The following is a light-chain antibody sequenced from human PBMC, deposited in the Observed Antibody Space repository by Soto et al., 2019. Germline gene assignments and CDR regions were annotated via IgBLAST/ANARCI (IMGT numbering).Light chain of an antibody. CDR2: GAS. CDR3: QQYNNWPPYT. V-gene: IGKV3-15*01. CDR1: QSVSSD. J-gene: IGKJ2*01. Sequence: EIVMTQSPATLSVSPGERVTFSCRASQSVSSDLAWYQQKPGQAPRLLVYGASTRATGIPARFSGSGSGAEFTLTISSLQSEDFAVYYCQQYNNWPPYTFGQGTKLEIK.